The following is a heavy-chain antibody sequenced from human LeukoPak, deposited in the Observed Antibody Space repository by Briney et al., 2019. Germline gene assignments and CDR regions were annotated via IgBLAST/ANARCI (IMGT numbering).Heavy chain of an antibody. CDR1: GGTFSSYA. J-gene: IGHJ4*02. Sequence: GASVKVSCKASGGTFSSYAISWVRQAPGQGLEWMGGIIPIFGTANYAQKFQGSVTITADESTSTAYMELSSLRSEDTAVYYCATGRDRSGYYYSLDYWGQGTLVTVSS. CDR2: IIPIFGTA. D-gene: IGHD3-22*01. CDR3: ATGRDRSGYYYSLDY. V-gene: IGHV1-69*13.